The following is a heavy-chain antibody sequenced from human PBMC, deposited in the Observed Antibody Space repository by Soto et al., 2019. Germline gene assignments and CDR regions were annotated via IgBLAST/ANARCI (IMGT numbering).Heavy chain of an antibody. CDR1: GFTFSTYW. V-gene: IGHV3-74*01. Sequence: EVQLVESGGGLVQPGGSPRLSCEASGFTFSTYWLHWVRQAPGKGLVWVSRVNMDGSTTTYADSVKGRFTISRDNAKNTVYLQMNSLRDGDTAVYYCARGAKGQWLVDYWGQGTLVTVSS. CDR3: ARGAKGQWLVDY. D-gene: IGHD6-19*01. CDR2: VNMDGSTT. J-gene: IGHJ4*02.